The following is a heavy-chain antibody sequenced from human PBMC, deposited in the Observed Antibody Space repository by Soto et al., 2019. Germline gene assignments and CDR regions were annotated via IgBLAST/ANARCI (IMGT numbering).Heavy chain of an antibody. J-gene: IGHJ4*02. V-gene: IGHV4-38-2*02. D-gene: IGHD6-25*01. CDR3: ARDRAAVASTFDY. CDR1: GYFMTNGNY. Sequence: SETLSLTCAVSGYFMTNGNYWGWIRQSPGKGLEWIGSIYHTGRTYYNPSLKSRVTMSVDTSKNQFSLKLTSVTAADTAVYYCARDRAAVASTFDYWGQGTLVTVSS. CDR2: IYHTGRT.